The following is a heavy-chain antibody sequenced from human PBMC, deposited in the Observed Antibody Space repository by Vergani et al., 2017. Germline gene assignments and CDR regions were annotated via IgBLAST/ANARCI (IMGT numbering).Heavy chain of an antibody. D-gene: IGHD2-8*01. CDR1: GFTFSDYY. V-gene: IGHV3-11*01. Sequence: QVQLVESGGGLVKPGGSLRLSCAASGFTFSDYYMSWIRQAPGKGLEWVSYISSSGSTISYADSVKGRFTISRDNAKYSLYLQMNSLRAEDTAVYYCARIMVYAMFFLSRIDPWGQGTLVTVSS. CDR2: ISSSGSTI. J-gene: IGHJ5*02. CDR3: ARIMVYAMFFLSRIDP.